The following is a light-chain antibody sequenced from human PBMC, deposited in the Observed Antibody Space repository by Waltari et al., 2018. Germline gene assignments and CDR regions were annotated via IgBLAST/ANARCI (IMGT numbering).Light chain of an antibody. CDR3: QKYGTLPAT. CDR1: QSVSRT. CDR2: DAS. J-gene: IGKJ1*01. Sequence: ETVLTQSPGPLSFSPGARSTLSCRASQSVSRTLAWYQQRPGQAPRLLIYDASNRATGIPDRFSGSGSGSDFSLTISRLEPEDFAVYYCQKYGTLPATFGQGTKVEIK. V-gene: IGKV3-20*01.